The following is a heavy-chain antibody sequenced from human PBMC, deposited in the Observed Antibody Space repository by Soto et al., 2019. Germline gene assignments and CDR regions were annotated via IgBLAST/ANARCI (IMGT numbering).Heavy chain of an antibody. D-gene: IGHD3-9*01. V-gene: IGHV4-39*01. CDR3: ARQPMYYDILTSFDY. CDR1: GVSISTSSYY. Sequence: QLQLQESGPGLVKPSETLSLTCTVSGVSISTSSYYWGWIRQPPGKGLEWIGSIYYSGSTSYNPSLKSRVTISVDTSKNQFSLKLTSVTAADTAVYYCARQPMYYDILTSFDYWGQGTLVTVSS. J-gene: IGHJ4*02. CDR2: IYYSGST.